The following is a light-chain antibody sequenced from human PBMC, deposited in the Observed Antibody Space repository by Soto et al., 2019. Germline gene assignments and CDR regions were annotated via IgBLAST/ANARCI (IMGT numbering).Light chain of an antibody. Sequence: QSALTQPASVSGSPGQSITLSCTGTSSDVGTYNLVSWYQQHPGKAPKLMIYEGSKRPSGVSNRFSGSKSGNMASLTISGLQAEDEADYYCCSYAGSSTFWVFGGGTKVTVL. CDR2: EGS. V-gene: IGLV2-23*01. CDR1: SSDVGTYNL. CDR3: CSYAGSSTFWV. J-gene: IGLJ3*02.